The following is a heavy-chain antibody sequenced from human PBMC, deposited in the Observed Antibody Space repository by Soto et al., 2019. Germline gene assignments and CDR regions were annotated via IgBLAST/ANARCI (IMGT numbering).Heavy chain of an antibody. V-gene: IGHV3-33*01. Sequence: QVQMVESGGGVVQPGRSLRLSCAASGFSFENYGMHWVRQAPGRGLEWVAIIWYDGSLQYYAAAVKGRFTISRDNSKNNRNLERKGLRAEATAAYSGGSLGEDAYNLGKDTHGRDFWGQGTTVSVSS. CDR1: GFSFENYG. D-gene: IGHD3-16*01. CDR2: IWYDGSLQ. J-gene: IGHJ6*02. CDR3: GSLGEDAYNLGKDTHGRDF.